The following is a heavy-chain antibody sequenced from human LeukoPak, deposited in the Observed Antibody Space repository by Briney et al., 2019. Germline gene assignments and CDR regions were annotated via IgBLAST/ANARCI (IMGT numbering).Heavy chain of an antibody. CDR2: IYYTGST. CDR3: ASRKLGNDY. CDR1: GGSISSYY. J-gene: IGHJ4*02. V-gene: IGHV4-59*01. D-gene: IGHD7-27*01. Sequence: PSETLSLTCTVSGGSISSYYWSWIRQPPGKGLEWIGYIYYTGSTSYSPSLKSRVTISADTSQNQFSLKLSSVTAADTAVYYCASRKLGNDYWGQGTLVTVSS.